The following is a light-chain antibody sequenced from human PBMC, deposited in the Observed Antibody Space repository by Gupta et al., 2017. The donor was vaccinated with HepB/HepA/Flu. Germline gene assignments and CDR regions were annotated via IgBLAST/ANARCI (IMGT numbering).Light chain of an antibody. CDR2: GNR. CDR3: QSYDSSRSGYVV. V-gene: IGLV1-40*01. Sequence: QSVLTQPPSVSGSPGPRVTISCTGSSSNIGAGYDVHWYQQLPGTAPNLLIYGNRNRLSGVPDRFSGSKSGTSASLAITGLQAEDEADYYCQSYDSSRSGYVVFGGGTKLTVL. J-gene: IGLJ2*01. CDR1: SSNIGAGYD.